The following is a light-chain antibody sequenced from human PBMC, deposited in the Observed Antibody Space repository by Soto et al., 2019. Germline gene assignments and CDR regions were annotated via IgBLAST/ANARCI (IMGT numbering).Light chain of an antibody. J-gene: IGLJ1*01. CDR3: SSYTTSSTRV. Sequence: QSVLTQPASVSGSPGQSIAISCTGSSSDIGIYKYVSWYQQHPGKVPKLIIYEVTNRPSGVSNRFSGSKSGNTASLTISGLQAEDEAVYYCSSYTTSSTRVFGTGTKLTVL. V-gene: IGLV2-14*01. CDR2: EVT. CDR1: SSDIGIYKY.